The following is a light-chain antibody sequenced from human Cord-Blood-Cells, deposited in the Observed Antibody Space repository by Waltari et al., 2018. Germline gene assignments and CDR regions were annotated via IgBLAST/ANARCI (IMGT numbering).Light chain of an antibody. V-gene: IGKV3-15*01. CDR1: QSISSN. CDR2: GAS. J-gene: IGKJ2*03. CDR3: QQYNNWPPMSS. Sequence: EIVMTQSLATLSVSPGERATLSCRASQSISSNLAWYQQKPGQAPRLLIYGASTRATGIPARFSGSGSGTEFTLTISSLQSEDFAVYYCQQYNNWPPMSSFGQGTKLEIK.